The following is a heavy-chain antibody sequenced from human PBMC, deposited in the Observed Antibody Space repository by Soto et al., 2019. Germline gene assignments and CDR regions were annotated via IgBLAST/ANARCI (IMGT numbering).Heavy chain of an antibody. Sequence: SETLSLTCAVYGGSFSDYYWSWIRQPPGKGLEWIGEINHSGSTNYNPSLKSRVTISVDTSKNQFSLKLSSMTAADTAVYYCARTGHPFDYGCQGISVTVS. CDR3: ARTGHPFDY. J-gene: IGHJ4*02. CDR2: INHSGST. CDR1: GGSFSDYY. V-gene: IGHV4-34*01.